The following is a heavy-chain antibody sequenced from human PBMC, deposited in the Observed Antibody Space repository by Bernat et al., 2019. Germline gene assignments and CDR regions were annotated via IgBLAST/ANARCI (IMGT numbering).Heavy chain of an antibody. CDR1: GGSVSSGSYY. CDR2: IYYSGST. CDR3: AAYSGYDFLDY. D-gene: IGHD5-12*01. J-gene: IGHJ4*02. Sequence: VQLQESGPGLVKPSETLSLTCTVSGGSVSSGSYYWSWIRQPPGKGLEWIGYIYYSGSTNYNPSLKSRVTISVDTSKNQFSLKLSSVTAADTAVYYCAAYSGYDFLDYWGQGTLVTVSS. V-gene: IGHV4-61*01.